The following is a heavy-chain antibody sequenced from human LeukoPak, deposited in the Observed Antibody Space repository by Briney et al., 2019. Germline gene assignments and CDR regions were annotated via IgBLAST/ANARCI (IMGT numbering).Heavy chain of an antibody. V-gene: IGHV3-30*18. J-gene: IGHJ4*02. CDR3: AKGSRGVDYGAPASDY. CDR2: ISYDGSNK. Sequence: GGSLRLSCAASGFTFSNYAMSWVRQAPGKGLEWVAVISYDGSNKYYADSVKGRFTISRDNSKNTLYLQMNSLRAEDTAVYYCAKGSRGVDYGAPASDYWGQGTLVTVSS. D-gene: IGHD4-17*01. CDR1: GFTFSNYA.